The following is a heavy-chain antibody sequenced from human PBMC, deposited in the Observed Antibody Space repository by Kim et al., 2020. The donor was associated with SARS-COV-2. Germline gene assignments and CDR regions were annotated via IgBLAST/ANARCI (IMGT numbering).Heavy chain of an antibody. Sequence: KGRFTIARDNSKNTLYLQMNSLRAEDTAVYYCARELPLDYDFWSGYGMDVWGQGTTVTVSS. V-gene: IGHV3-30*01. J-gene: IGHJ6*02. D-gene: IGHD3-3*01. CDR3: ARELPLDYDFWSGYGMDV.